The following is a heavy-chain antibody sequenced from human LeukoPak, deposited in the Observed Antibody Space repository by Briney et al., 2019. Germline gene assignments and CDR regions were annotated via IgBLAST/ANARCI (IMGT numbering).Heavy chain of an antibody. J-gene: IGHJ4*02. CDR1: GGSVSSGSYY. V-gene: IGHV4-61*01. D-gene: IGHD5-18*01. CDR3: ARDGRDTAMVTKGFDY. CDR2: IYYSGST. Sequence: TSETLSLTCTVSGGSVSSGSYYWSWIRQPPGKGLEWIGYIYYSGSTNYNPSLKSLVTISVDTSKNQFSLKLSSVTAADTAVYYCARDGRDTAMVTKGFDYWGQGTLVTVSS.